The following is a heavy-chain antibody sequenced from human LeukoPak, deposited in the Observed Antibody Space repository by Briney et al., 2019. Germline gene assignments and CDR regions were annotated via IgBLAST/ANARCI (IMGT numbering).Heavy chain of an antibody. D-gene: IGHD1-26*01. CDR3: ARHSSSDTDYYYYYYMDV. V-gene: IGHV3-20*01. J-gene: IGHJ6*03. Sequence: SGGSLRLSCAASGFTFDDYGMSWVRQAPGKGLEWVSGINWNGGSTGYADSVKGRFTISRDNAKNSLYLQMSSLRAEDTALYHCARHSSSDTDYYYYYYMDVWGKGTTVTVSS. CDR2: INWNGGST. CDR1: GFTFDDYG.